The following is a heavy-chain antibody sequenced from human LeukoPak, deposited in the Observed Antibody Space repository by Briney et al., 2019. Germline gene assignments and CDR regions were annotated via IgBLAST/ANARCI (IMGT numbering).Heavy chain of an antibody. Sequence: PGGSLRLSCAVSGFTVSRNYMSWVGQAPGKGLEWVSIIYSGGSTYYADSVKGRFTISRDNSKNTLYLQMNSLRAEDAAVYYCARVGYFDWIGPLDYWGQGTLVTFS. CDR1: GFTVSRNY. CDR2: IYSGGST. CDR3: ARVGYFDWIGPLDY. V-gene: IGHV3-53*01. D-gene: IGHD3-9*01. J-gene: IGHJ4*02.